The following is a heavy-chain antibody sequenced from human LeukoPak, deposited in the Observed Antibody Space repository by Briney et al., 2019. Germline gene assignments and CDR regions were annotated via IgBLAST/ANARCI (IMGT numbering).Heavy chain of an antibody. CDR1: GGTFSSYA. V-gene: IGHV1-69*13. J-gene: IGHJ6*03. D-gene: IGHD6-6*01. CDR2: IIPIFGTA. Sequence: SVKVSCKASGGTFSSYAISWVRQAPGQGLEWMGGIIPIFGTANYAQKFQGRVTITADESTSTAYMELSSLRSEDTAVYYCARVRIRYSSSSGSYYYYYMDVWGKGTTVTVSS. CDR3: ARVRIRYSSSSGSYYYYYMDV.